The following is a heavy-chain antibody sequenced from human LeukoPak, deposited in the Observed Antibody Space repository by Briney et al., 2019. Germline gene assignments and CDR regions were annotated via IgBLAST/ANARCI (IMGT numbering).Heavy chain of an antibody. CDR3: ARSSSSPPVHYYYMDV. J-gene: IGHJ6*03. Sequence: SETLSLTCAVYGGSFSGYYWSWIRQPPGKGLERIGEINHSGSTNYNPSLKSRVTISVDTSKNQFSLKLSSVTAADTAVYYCARSSSSPPVHYYYMDVWGKGTTVTVSS. CDR2: INHSGST. CDR1: GGSFSGYY. V-gene: IGHV4-34*01. D-gene: IGHD6-13*01.